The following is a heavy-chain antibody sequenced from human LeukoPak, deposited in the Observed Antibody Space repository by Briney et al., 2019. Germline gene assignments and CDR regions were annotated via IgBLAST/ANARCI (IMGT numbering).Heavy chain of an antibody. D-gene: IGHD1-7*01. V-gene: IGHV3-48*04. J-gene: IGHJ4*02. CDR2: ISRDSTTV. CDR3: ARDYLDGTVNYSERTQ. Sequence: GGSLRLSCAASGFTFSSYNMNWVRQAPGKRLEWISYISRDSTTVSYADSVKGRFTISRDNDKRSVYLQMNTLRVEDTGFYYCARDYLDGTVNYSERTQWGQGTLVTVSS. CDR1: GFTFSSYN.